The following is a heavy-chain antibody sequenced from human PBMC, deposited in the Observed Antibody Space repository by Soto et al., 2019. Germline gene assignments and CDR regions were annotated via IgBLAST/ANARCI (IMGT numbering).Heavy chain of an antibody. CDR1: GGSFSGYY. Sequence: SETLPLTCAVYGGSFSGYYWSWIRQPPGKGLEWIGEINHSGSTNYNPSLKSRVTISVDKSKNQFSLKLSSVTAADTAVYYCARGTAMEAPLCFDPWGRGTLVTVSS. V-gene: IGHV4-34*01. CDR2: INHSGST. D-gene: IGHD5-18*01. CDR3: ARGTAMEAPLCFDP. J-gene: IGHJ5*02.